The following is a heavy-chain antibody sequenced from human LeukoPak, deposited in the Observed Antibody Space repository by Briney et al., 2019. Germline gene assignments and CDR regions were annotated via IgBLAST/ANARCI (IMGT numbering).Heavy chain of an antibody. D-gene: IGHD5-12*01. CDR2: IYYSGST. V-gene: IGHV4-39*01. CDR3: AKQAGSGYYFGGPRYLDY. Sequence: SETLSLTCTVSGGSISSSSYYWGWIRQPPGKGLEWIGSIYYSGSTYYNPSLKSRVTISVDTSKNQFSLKLSSVTAADTAVYYCAKQAGSGYYFGGPRYLDYWGQGTLVTVSS. J-gene: IGHJ4*02. CDR1: GGSISSSSYY.